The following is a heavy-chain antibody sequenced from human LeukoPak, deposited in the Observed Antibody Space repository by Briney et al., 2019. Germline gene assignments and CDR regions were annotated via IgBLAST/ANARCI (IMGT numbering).Heavy chain of an antibody. Sequence: GGSLRLSCAASGFTFSSYEMNWVRQAPGKGLEWVSYISSCGSTIYYADSVKGRFTISRDNAKNSLYLQMNSLRAEDTGVYYCAELGITMIGGVWGKETTVTISS. V-gene: IGHV3-48*03. CDR2: ISSCGSTI. D-gene: IGHD3-10*02. J-gene: IGHJ6*04. CDR1: GFTFSSYE. CDR3: AELGITMIGGV.